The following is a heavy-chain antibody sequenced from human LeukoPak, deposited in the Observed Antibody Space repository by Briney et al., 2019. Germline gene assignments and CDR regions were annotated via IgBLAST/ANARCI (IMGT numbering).Heavy chain of an antibody. CDR3: ANTDFWSGYPSLFDY. J-gene: IGHJ4*02. D-gene: IGHD3-3*01. CDR1: GFTFSSYS. V-gene: IGHV3-21*01. Sequence: GGSLRLSCAASGFTFSSYSMNWVRQAPGKGLEWVSSISSSSSYIYYADSVKGRFTISRDNAKNSLYLQMNSLRAEDTAVYYCANTDFWSGYPSLFDYWGQGTLVTVSS. CDR2: ISSSSSYI.